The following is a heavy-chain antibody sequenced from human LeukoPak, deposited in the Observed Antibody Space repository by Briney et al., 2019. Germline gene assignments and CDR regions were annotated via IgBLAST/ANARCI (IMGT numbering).Heavy chain of an antibody. CDR3: ARVGRDYYGSGSFDY. V-gene: IGHV4-39*07. CDR2: IYYSGST. D-gene: IGHD3-10*01. J-gene: IGHJ4*02. CDR1: GGSISSSSYY. Sequence: PSETLSLTCTVSGGSISSSSYYWGWIRQPPGKGLEWIGSIYYSGSTNYNPSLKSRVTISVDTSKNQFSLKLSSVTAADTAVYYCARVGRDYYGSGSFDYWGQGTLVTVSS.